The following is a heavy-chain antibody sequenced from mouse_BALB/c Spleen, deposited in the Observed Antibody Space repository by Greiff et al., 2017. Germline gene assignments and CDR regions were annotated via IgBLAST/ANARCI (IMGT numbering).Heavy chain of an antibody. V-gene: IGHV5-6-5*01. CDR1: GFTFSSYA. D-gene: IGHD1-1*01. Sequence: EVMLVESGGGLVKPGGSLKLSCAASGFTFSSYAMSWVRQTPEKRLEWVASISSGGSTYYPASVKGRLTISRDNARNNLYLQMSSLRTEDTAMYYCARGWSYYGSSFYYFDYWGQGTTLTVSS. CDR3: ARGWSYYGSSFYYFDY. CDR2: ISSGGST. J-gene: IGHJ2*01.